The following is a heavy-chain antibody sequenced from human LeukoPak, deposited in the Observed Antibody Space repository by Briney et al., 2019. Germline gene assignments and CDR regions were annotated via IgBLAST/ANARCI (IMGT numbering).Heavy chain of an antibody. CDR2: ISAYNGNT. Sequence: ASVKVSCKASGYTFTSYGISWVRQAPGQGLEWMGWISAYNGNTNYALKLQGRVTMTTDTSTSTAYMELRSLRSDDTAVYYCARDKYCSSTSCKYYYYYYGMDVWGQGTTVTVSS. CDR3: ARDKYCSSTSCKYYYYYYGMDV. CDR1: GYTFTSYG. D-gene: IGHD2-2*01. V-gene: IGHV1-18*01. J-gene: IGHJ6*02.